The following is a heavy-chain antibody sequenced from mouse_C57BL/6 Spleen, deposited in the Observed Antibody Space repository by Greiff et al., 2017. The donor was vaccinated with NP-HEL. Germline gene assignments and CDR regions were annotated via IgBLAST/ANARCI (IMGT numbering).Heavy chain of an antibody. Sequence: QVQLQQSGAELVKPGASVKLSCKASGYTFTSYWMHWVKQRPGQGLEWIGMIHPNSGSTNYNEKFKSKATLTVDKSSSTAYMQLSSLTSEDSAVYYCARSRDGNYERFAYWGQGTLVTVSA. V-gene: IGHV1-64*01. CDR1: GYTFTSYW. CDR2: IHPNSGST. J-gene: IGHJ3*01. D-gene: IGHD2-1*01. CDR3: ARSRDGNYERFAY.